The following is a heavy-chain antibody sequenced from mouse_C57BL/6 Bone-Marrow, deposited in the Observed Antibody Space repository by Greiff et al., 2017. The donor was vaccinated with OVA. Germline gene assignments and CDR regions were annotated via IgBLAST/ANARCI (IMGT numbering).Heavy chain of an antibody. D-gene: IGHD2-5*01. J-gene: IGHJ1*03. CDR3: ARDSNYFYWYFEV. CDR1: GYSITSGYY. V-gene: IGHV3-6*01. Sequence: EVQLVESGPGLVKPSQSLSLTCSVTGYSITSGYYWNWIRQFPGNKLEWMGYISYDGSNTYNPSLQNRISITRDTSKNQFFLKLNSVTTEDTATYYCARDSNYFYWYFEVWGTGTTVTVSS. CDR2: ISYDGSN.